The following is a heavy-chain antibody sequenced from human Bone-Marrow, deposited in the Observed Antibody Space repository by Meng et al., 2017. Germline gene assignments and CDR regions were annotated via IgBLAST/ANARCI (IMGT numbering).Heavy chain of an antibody. CDR3: ANWITGHFDH. CDR2: ISGSSSYI. V-gene: IGHV3-21*04. CDR1: GFTFSSYS. Sequence: EVQLVESGGGLVKPGGSLRLSCAASGFTFSSYSMNWVRQAPGKGLEWVSSISGSSSYIFHAGSVKGRFTISRDNSKNTVYLQMNSLGVEDTAVYYCANWITGHFDHWGLGTLVTVSS. D-gene: IGHD2-8*02. J-gene: IGHJ4*02.